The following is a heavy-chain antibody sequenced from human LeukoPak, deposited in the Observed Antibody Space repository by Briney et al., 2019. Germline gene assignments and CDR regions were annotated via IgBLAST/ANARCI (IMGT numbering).Heavy chain of an antibody. CDR3: ARASHGYSSSSHLGY. CDR2: IYYSGST. CDR1: GGSISSGGYY. Sequence: SETLSLTCTVSGGSISSGGYYWSWIRQHPGKGLEWIGYIYYSGSTYYNPSLKSRVTMSVDTSKNQFSLKLSSVTAADTAVYYCARASHGYSSSSHLGYWGQGTRVTVSS. D-gene: IGHD6-6*01. V-gene: IGHV4-31*03. J-gene: IGHJ4*02.